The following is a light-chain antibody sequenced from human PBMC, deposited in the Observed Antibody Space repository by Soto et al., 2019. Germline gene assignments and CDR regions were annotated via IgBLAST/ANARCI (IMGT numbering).Light chain of an antibody. J-gene: IGKJ1*01. Sequence: DIPMTQSPSCMPASVGDSVTVTCRASQSISSYLNWYQQKPGKAPKVLIYAASSLQSGVPSRFSGSGSGTDFTLTISSLQPEDFATYYCQQSYSIPWTFGQGTKVDIK. V-gene: IGKV1-39*01. CDR1: QSISSY. CDR3: QQSYSIPWT. CDR2: AAS.